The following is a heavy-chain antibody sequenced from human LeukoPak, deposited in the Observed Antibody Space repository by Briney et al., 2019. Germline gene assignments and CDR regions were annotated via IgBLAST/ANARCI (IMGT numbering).Heavy chain of an antibody. Sequence: PGGSLRLSCAASGFTFSSYEMNWVRQAPGKGLEWVSYISSSSSNIYYADSVKGRFTISRDNAKNSLYLQMNSLRAEDTAVYYCARAVYYGSGPYYYYMDVWGKGTTVTVSS. CDR3: ARAVYYGSGPYYYYMDV. D-gene: IGHD3-10*01. CDR2: ISSSSSNI. CDR1: GFTFSSYE. J-gene: IGHJ6*03. V-gene: IGHV3-48*03.